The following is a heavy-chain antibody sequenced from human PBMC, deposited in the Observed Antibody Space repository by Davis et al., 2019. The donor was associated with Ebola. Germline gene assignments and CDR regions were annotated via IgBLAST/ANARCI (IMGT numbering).Heavy chain of an antibody. V-gene: IGHV3-23*01. J-gene: IGHJ4*02. CDR2: ISGSGGTP. CDR1: GFTFSSYA. Sequence: GESLKISCAASGFTFSSYAMTWVRQAPGKGLEWVSCISGSGGTPEYADSAKGRFTISRDNAKNTVYLQMNSLRVEDTAVYYCAKDKGDTRGYPIFDYWGQGTLVTVSS. D-gene: IGHD3-22*01. CDR3: AKDKGDTRGYPIFDY.